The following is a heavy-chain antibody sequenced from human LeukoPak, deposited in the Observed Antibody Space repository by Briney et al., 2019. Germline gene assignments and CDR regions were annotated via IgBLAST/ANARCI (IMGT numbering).Heavy chain of an antibody. V-gene: IGHV3-23*01. CDR1: GFTFSSYA. Sequence: PGGSLRLSCAASGFTFSSYAMSWVRQASGKGLEWVSAISGSGGSTYYADSVKGRFTISRDNSKNALYLQMNSLRAEDTAVYYCAKDLEMATILAFDIWGQGTMVTVSS. D-gene: IGHD5-24*01. CDR2: ISGSGGST. CDR3: AKDLEMATILAFDI. J-gene: IGHJ3*02.